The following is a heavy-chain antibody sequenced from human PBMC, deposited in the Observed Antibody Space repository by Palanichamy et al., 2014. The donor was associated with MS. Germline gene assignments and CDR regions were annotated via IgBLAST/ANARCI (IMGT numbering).Heavy chain of an antibody. J-gene: IGHJ4*02. Sequence: QVQLVESGGGLVKPGGSLRLSCAASGFSFRDHYMTWIRQAPGKGLEWVSYISSRGSTIYYADSVKGRFTISRDNAKNSLYLQMNSLRAEDTAVYYCARDPYYYGSGRNVWGNFDYWGQGTLVTVSS. CDR3: ARDPYYYGSGRNVWGNFDY. CDR2: ISSRGSTI. CDR1: GFSFRDHY. V-gene: IGHV3-11*01. D-gene: IGHD3-10*01.